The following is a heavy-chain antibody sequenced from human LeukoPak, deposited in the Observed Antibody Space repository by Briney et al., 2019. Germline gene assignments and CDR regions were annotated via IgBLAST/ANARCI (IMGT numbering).Heavy chain of an antibody. CDR2: ISYDGSNE. D-gene: IGHD1-26*01. J-gene: IGHJ3*02. Sequence: GSLRLSCAASGFTFTSYSIHWVRQAPGKGLEWVAFISYDGSNECYADSVKGRFTISRDNSKNTLYLHTNSLRAEDTAVYYCARDRSTWELLDAFDIWGRGTMVTVSS. V-gene: IGHV3-30-3*01. CDR1: GFTFTSYS. CDR3: ARDRSTWELLDAFDI.